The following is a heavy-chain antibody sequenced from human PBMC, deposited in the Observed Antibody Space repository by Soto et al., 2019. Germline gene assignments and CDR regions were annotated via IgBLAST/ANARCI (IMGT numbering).Heavy chain of an antibody. CDR2: SRRSSTLL. CDR1: GFTFSDYS. CDR3: AREYYYESNGWLRPFDY. Sequence: GGPLRLSCAASGFTFSDYSMNWVRQAPGKGLEWVSSSRRSSTLLYYADSVKGRFTISRDTAKNSLYLQMNSLRAEDTAVYYCAREYYYESNGWLRPFDYWGQGTLVTVSS. D-gene: IGHD3-22*01. V-gene: IGHV3-21*06. J-gene: IGHJ4*02.